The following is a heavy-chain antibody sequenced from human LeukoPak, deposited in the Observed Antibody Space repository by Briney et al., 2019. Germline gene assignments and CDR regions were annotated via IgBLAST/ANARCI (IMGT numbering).Heavy chain of an antibody. Sequence: GGSLRLSCAASGFTFSNYAMPWVRQAPGKGLEWVSLISSGGTYEYYADSVKGRFTISRDNSKNTLYLQLNSLRAEDTAVYYCARDSMYYYDSGSSGPHYFDNWGQGTLVTVSS. J-gene: IGHJ4*02. D-gene: IGHD3-10*01. CDR3: ARDSMYYYDSGSSGPHYFDN. CDR1: GFTFSNYA. CDR2: ISSGGTYE. V-gene: IGHV3-30*01.